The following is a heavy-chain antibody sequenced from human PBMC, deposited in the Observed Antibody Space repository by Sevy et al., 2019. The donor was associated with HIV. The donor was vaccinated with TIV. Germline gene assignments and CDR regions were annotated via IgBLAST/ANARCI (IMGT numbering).Heavy chain of an antibody. D-gene: IGHD6-19*01. Sequence: GGSLRLSCAASGFTFSSYSMNWVRQAPGKGLEWVSSISSSSSYIYYADSVKGRFTISRDYAKNSLYLQMNSLRAEDTAVYYCARSPIRQWLTDYWGQGTLVTVSS. V-gene: IGHV3-21*01. CDR1: GFTFSSYS. J-gene: IGHJ4*02. CDR3: ARSPIRQWLTDY. CDR2: ISSSSSYI.